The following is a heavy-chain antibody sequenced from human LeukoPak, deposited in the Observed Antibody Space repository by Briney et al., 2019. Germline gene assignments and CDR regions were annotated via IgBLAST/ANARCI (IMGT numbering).Heavy chain of an antibody. CDR2: IDSGGES. D-gene: IGHD4-23*01. Sequence: GGSLRLSCAASGIXVGRNYISWVRQAPGEGLEWVSVIDSGGESSYADSVKGRFTISRDISKRTVYLQMSSLRAEDTAVYYCARDLKGPVNDVFDMWGQGTMVTVSS. CDR1: GIXVGRNY. J-gene: IGHJ3*02. V-gene: IGHV3-53*01. CDR3: ARDLKGPVNDVFDM.